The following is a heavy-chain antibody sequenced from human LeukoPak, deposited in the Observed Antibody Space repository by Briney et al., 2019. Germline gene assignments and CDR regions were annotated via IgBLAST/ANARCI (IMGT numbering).Heavy chain of an antibody. Sequence: GGSLRLSCAASGFTFSSYWMHWVRQAPGKGLVWVSRINSDESSTSYADSVKGRFTISRDNAKNTLYLQMNSLRAEDTAVYYCARGAYSSSWRVDYWGRGTLVTVSS. CDR2: INSDESST. J-gene: IGHJ4*02. CDR1: GFTFSSYW. CDR3: ARGAYSSSWRVDY. V-gene: IGHV3-74*01. D-gene: IGHD6-13*01.